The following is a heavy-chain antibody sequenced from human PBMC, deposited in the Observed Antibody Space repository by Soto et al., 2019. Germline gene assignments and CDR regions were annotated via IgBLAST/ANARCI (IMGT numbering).Heavy chain of an antibody. CDR1: GGSFSGDY. Sequence: PSETLSLTCAVYGGSFSGDYWSWIRQPPGKGVEWIGDSNHSGSTNYNPSLKSRVTISVDTSKNQFSLKLSSVTAADTAVYYCARDHGDGYNSYFDYWGQGTLVTVSS. D-gene: IGHD5-12*01. CDR3: ARDHGDGYNSYFDY. V-gene: IGHV4-34*01. CDR2: SNHSGST. J-gene: IGHJ4*02.